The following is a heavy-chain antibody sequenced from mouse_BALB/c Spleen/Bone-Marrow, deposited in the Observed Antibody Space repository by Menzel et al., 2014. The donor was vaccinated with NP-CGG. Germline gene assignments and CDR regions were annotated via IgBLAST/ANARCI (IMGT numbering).Heavy chain of an antibody. D-gene: IGHD2-4*01. CDR3: ARDAVLITGALDY. CDR2: IWGDGSI. J-gene: IGHJ4*01. V-gene: IGHV2-6-7*01. CDR1: GFSLTGYG. Sequence: QVQLKESGPGLVAPSQSLSITCTVSGFSLTGYGVSWVRQPPGKGLEWLGMIWGDGSIDYNSALKSRLSISKDNSKSQVFLKMNSLETDDTARYYCARDAVLITGALDYWGQGTSVTVSS.